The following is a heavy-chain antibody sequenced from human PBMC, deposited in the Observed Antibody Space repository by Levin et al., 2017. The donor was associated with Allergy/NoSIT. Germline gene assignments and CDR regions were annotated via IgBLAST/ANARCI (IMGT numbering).Heavy chain of an antibody. CDR1: GFTFSSYG. CDR3: AREISRRGYSYGFDY. Sequence: GGSLRLSCAASGFTFSSYGMHWVRQAPGKGLEWVAVIWYDGSNKYYADSVKGRFTISRDNSKNTLYLQMNSLRAEDTAVYYCAREISRRGYSYGFDYWGQGTLVTVSS. V-gene: IGHV3-33*01. J-gene: IGHJ4*02. CDR2: IWYDGSNK. D-gene: IGHD5-18*01.